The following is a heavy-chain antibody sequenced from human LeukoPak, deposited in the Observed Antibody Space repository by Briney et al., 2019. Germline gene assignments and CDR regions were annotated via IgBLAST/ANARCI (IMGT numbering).Heavy chain of an antibody. CDR1: GFTFSSYE. J-gene: IGHJ4*02. CDR2: ISSSGSTI. D-gene: IGHD1-7*01. V-gene: IGHV3-48*03. CDR3: ARAGLELEAFDY. Sequence: PGGSLRLSCAASGFTFSSYEMNWFRQAPGKGLEWVSYISSSGSTIYYADSVKGRFTISRDNAKNSLYLQMNSLRAEDTAVYYCARAGLELEAFDYWGQGTLVTVSS.